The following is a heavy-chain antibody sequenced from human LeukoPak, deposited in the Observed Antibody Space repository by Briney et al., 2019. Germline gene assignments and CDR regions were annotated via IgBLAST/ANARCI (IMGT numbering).Heavy chain of an antibody. J-gene: IGHJ4*02. CDR1: GFTVSSNY. CDR2: IKEDGSEK. CDR3: ARDVMALFDY. V-gene: IGHV3-7*01. D-gene: IGHD5-24*01. Sequence: GGSLRLSCAASGFTVSSNYMSWVRQAPGKGLEWVANIKEDGSEKYYVDSVKGRFTISRDNAKNSLYLQMNSLRAEDTAVYYCARDVMALFDYWGQGTLVTVSS.